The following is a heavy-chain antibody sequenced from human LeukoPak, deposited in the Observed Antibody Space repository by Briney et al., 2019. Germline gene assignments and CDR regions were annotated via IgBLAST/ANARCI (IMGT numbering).Heavy chain of an antibody. D-gene: IGHD3-22*01. V-gene: IGHV5-51*01. Sequence: GASLKISCKGSGSSFTSYWIAWVRQMPGKGLEWMRIIYPGDSDTRYSPSFQGQVTISADKSISTAYLQWSSLRASYTAMYYCARRGYYDSSGYSVWGQGTLVTVSS. CDR3: ARRGYYDSSGYSV. CDR1: GSSFTSYW. J-gene: IGHJ4*02. CDR2: IYPGDSDT.